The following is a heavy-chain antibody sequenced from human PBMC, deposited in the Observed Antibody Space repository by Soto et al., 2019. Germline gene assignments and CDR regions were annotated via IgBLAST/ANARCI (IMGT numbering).Heavy chain of an antibody. Sequence: EVQLLESGGGLVQPGGSLRLSCAASGFTFSSYAMSWVRQAPGKGLEWVSAISGSGGSTYYADSVKGRFTISRDNSKNTLYLQMNSLRAEDTAVYYCVKAASIAAAGTAYFDYWGQGTLVTVSS. CDR3: VKAASIAAAGTAYFDY. D-gene: IGHD6-13*01. CDR2: ISGSGGST. J-gene: IGHJ4*02. V-gene: IGHV3-23*01. CDR1: GFTFSSYA.